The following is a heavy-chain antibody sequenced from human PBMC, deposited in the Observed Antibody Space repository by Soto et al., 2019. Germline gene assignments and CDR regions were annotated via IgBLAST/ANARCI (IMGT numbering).Heavy chain of an antibody. CDR2: ITPIFGTA. CDR1: GGTFSSYA. V-gene: IGHV1-69*06. CDR3: ASSKGANYDFWSGAYYYYGMDV. J-gene: IGHJ6*02. Sequence: SVKVSCKASGGTFSSYAISWVRQAPGQGLEWMGGITPIFGTANYAQKFQGRVTITADKSTSTAYMELSSLRSEDTAVYYCASSKGANYDFWSGAYYYYGMDVWGQGTTVTVSS. D-gene: IGHD3-3*01.